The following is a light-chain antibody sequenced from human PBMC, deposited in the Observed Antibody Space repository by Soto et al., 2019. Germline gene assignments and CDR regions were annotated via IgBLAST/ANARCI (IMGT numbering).Light chain of an antibody. V-gene: IGKV3-20*01. CDR1: QTISGNY. CDR2: GAS. J-gene: IGKJ5*01. Sequence: EILLTQSPGTLSLSPGERATLSCRASQTISGNYLAWYQQKPGQAPRLLIYGASNRATGIPERFTGSGSGTDFTLNISRLETQDSAMYYCQQYVISVTFGQGTRLEIK. CDR3: QQYVISVT.